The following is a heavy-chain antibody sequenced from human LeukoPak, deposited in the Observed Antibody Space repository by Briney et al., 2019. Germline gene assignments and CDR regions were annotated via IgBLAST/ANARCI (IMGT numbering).Heavy chain of an antibody. J-gene: IGHJ4*02. CDR1: GASISNSNW. CDR2: IYHSGST. CDR3: ASRAPRDNFNRYLPIDY. Sequence: SGTLSLTCAVAGASISNSNWWTWVRQPPGKGLEWIGEIYHSGSTNYKPSLKGRATISVDKSKNQFSLRLSSVTAADTAVYYCASRAPRDNFNRYLPIDYWGQGTLVTVSS. V-gene: IGHV4-4*02. D-gene: IGHD1-20*01.